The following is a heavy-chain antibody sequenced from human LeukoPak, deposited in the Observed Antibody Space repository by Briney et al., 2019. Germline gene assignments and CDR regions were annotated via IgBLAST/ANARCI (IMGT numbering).Heavy chain of an antibody. CDR1: GFTFSHYW. CDR3: ARHGDFCFDN. D-gene: IGHD4-17*01. CDR2: INPDGSEK. J-gene: IGHJ4*02. V-gene: IGHV3-7*03. Sequence: QSGGSLRLSCVVSGFTFSHYWMNWVRQAPGKGLEYVAYINPDGSEKNCVDSVKGRFSISRDNAQNPLFLQMNSLRAEDTALYYCARHGDFCFDNWGQGTPVTVS.